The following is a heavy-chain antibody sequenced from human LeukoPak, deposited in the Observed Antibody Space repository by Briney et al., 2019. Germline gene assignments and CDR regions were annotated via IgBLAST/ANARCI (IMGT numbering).Heavy chain of an antibody. J-gene: IGHJ6*03. V-gene: IGHV1-8*03. Sequence: ASVKVSCKASGYTFTSYDINWVRQATGQGLEWLGWMNPNSGNTGYAQKFQGRVTITRNTSISTAYMELSSLRSEDTAVYYCARGGVGRTDSSGYYYYYMDVWGKGTTVTVSS. CDR2: MNPNSGNT. CDR3: ARGGVGRTDSSGYYYYYMDV. CDR1: GYTFTSYD. D-gene: IGHD3-22*01.